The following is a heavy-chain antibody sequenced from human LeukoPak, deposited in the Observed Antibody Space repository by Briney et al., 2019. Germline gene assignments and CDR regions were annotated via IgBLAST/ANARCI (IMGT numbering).Heavy chain of an antibody. Sequence: ASVKVSCKVSGYTLTELSMHWVRQAPGKGLEWMGGFDPEDGETIYAQKFQGRVTMTEDTSTDTAYMELSSLRSEDTAVYYCGRNYYDSSGYYYFDYWGQGTLVTVSS. J-gene: IGHJ4*02. D-gene: IGHD3-22*01. CDR1: GYTLTELS. V-gene: IGHV1-24*01. CDR3: GRNYYDSSGYYYFDY. CDR2: FDPEDGET.